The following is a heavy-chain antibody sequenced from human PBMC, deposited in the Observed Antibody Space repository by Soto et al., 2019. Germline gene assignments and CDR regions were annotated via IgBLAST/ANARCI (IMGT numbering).Heavy chain of an antibody. V-gene: IGHV3-23*01. CDR2: ISGSGGST. J-gene: IGHJ4*02. D-gene: IGHD3-22*01. CDR1: GFTFSSYA. CDR3: EKDFGVHYYDSSGVKLDY. Sequence: EVQLLESGGGLVQPGGSLRLSCAASGFTFSSYAMSWVRQAPGKGLEWVSAISGSGGSTYYADSVKGRFTISRDNSKNTLYLQMNSLRAEDTAVYYCEKDFGVHYYDSSGVKLDYWGQGTLVTVS.